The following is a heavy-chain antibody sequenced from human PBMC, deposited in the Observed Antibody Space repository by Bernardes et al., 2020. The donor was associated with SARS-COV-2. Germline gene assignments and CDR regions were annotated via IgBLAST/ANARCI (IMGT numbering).Heavy chain of an antibody. CDR2: FDPEDGET. Sequence: ASVKVSCMVSGYTLTELSMHWVRQAPGKGLEWMGGFDPEDGETIYAQKFQGRVTMTEDTSTDTAYMELSSLRSEDTAVYYCATLPCRGSCMYYFDYWGQGTLVTVSS. CDR3: ATLPCRGSCMYYFDY. V-gene: IGHV1-24*01. CDR1: GYTLTELS. D-gene: IGHD1-26*01. J-gene: IGHJ4*02.